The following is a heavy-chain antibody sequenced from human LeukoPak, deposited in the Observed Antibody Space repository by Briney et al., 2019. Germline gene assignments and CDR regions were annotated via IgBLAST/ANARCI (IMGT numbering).Heavy chain of an antibody. Sequence: PGGSLRLSCAASGFTFSSYWMHWVRQAPGKGLVWVSHINSDGSSTSYADSVKGRFTISRDNAKNTLYLQMNSLRAEDTAVYYCARGWGYSSSSGSPSMFDPWGQGTLVTVSS. CDR2: INSDGSST. V-gene: IGHV3-74*01. CDR3: ARGWGYSSSSGSPSMFDP. CDR1: GFTFSSYW. J-gene: IGHJ5*02. D-gene: IGHD6-6*01.